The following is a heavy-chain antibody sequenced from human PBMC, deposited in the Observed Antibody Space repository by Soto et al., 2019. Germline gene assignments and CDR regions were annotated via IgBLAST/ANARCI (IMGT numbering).Heavy chain of an antibody. CDR1: GGSISSYY. CDR3: ARVVPADGNWFDP. D-gene: IGHD3-10*01. J-gene: IGHJ5*02. CDR2: IYYSGST. Sequence: SETLSLTCTVSGGSISSYYWSWIRQPPGKGLEWIGYIYYSGSTNYNPSLKSRVTISVDTSKNQFSLKLSSVTAADTAVYYCARVVPADGNWFDPWGQGTLVTVSS. V-gene: IGHV4-59*01.